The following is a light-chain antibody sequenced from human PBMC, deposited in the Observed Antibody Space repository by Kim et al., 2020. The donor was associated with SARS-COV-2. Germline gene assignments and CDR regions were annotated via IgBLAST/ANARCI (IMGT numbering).Light chain of an antibody. Sequence: SSELTQVPSVSVALGQTVEITCQGDSLRNFHAAWYQQKPGQAPLLVLSRDTRRPLGIPDRFSGSSSGDTASLSISGAQAEDEGDYYCNCRDKTTNRVVFG. CDR1: SLRNFH. J-gene: IGLJ2*01. CDR3: NCRDKTTNRVV. V-gene: IGLV3-19*01. CDR2: RDT.